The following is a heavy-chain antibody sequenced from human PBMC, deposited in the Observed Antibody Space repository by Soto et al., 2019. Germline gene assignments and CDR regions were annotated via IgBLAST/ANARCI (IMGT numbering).Heavy chain of an antibody. D-gene: IGHD2-15*01. J-gene: IGHJ6*02. CDR3: AKPFIHIVVVVGRGMDV. Sequence: GGSLRLSCAASGFTFSSYAMSWVRQAPGKGLEWVSAISGSGGSTYYADSVKGRFTISRDNSKNTLYLQMNSLRAEDTAVYYCAKPFIHIVVVVGRGMDVWGQGTTVTVSS. CDR2: ISGSGGST. V-gene: IGHV3-23*01. CDR1: GFTFSSYA.